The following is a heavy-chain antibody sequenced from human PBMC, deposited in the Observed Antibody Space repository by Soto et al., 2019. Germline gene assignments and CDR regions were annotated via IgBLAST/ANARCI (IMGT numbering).Heavy chain of an antibody. CDR2: MTPNSGNT. CDR1: GYTFTSYD. Sequence: ASVKVSCKASGYTFTSYDINWVRQATGQGLEWMGWMTPNSGNTGYAQKFQGRVTMTRNTSISTAYMELSSLRSEDTAVYYCARGKVDPGYYDSSGYFDYWGQGTLVTVSS. V-gene: IGHV1-8*01. D-gene: IGHD3-22*01. J-gene: IGHJ4*02. CDR3: ARGKVDPGYYDSSGYFDY.